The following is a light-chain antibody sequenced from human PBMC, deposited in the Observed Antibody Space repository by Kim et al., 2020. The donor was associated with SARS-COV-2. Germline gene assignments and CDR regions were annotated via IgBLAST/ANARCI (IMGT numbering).Light chain of an antibody. Sequence: PGGSATLSCRASQSVSRSYLAWYQQKPGQAPRLLIYGASSRATGIPDRFSGSGSGTDFTLTISRLEPEDFAVYYCQQYGSSPPWTFGQGTKVDIK. CDR1: QSVSRSY. J-gene: IGKJ1*01. CDR3: QQYGSSPPWT. CDR2: GAS. V-gene: IGKV3-20*01.